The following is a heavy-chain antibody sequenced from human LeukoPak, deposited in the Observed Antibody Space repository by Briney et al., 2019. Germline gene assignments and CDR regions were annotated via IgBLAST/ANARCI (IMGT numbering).Heavy chain of an antibody. D-gene: IGHD3-22*01. V-gene: IGHV3-21*01. Sequence: PGGSLRLSCAASGFTFSSYAMSWVRQAPGKGLEWVSSISSSSSYIYYADSVKGRFTISRDNAKNSLYLQMNSLRAEDTAVYYCARASSPYYYDSSGYSLDYWGQGTLVTVSS. J-gene: IGHJ4*02. CDR3: ARASSPYYYDSSGYSLDY. CDR1: GFTFSSYA. CDR2: ISSSSSYI.